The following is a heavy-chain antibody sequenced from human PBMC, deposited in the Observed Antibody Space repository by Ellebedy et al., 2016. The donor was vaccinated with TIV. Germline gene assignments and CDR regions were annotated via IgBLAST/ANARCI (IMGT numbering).Heavy chain of an antibody. CDR3: GSGIGPASHFDY. Sequence: GESLKISCAASGFTFSSYWMSWVRQAPGEGLELVANISPDGSEKNYVAAVKGRFTISRDNGKNSLYLQMNSLSAGDTAVYYCGSGIGPASHFDYWGQGTLVSVSS. V-gene: IGHV3-7*01. CDR2: ISPDGSEK. J-gene: IGHJ4*02. D-gene: IGHD1-26*01. CDR1: GFTFSSYW.